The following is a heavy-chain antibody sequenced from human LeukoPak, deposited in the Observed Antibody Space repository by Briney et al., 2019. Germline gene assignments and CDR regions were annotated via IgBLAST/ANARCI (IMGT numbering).Heavy chain of an antibody. Sequence: ASVKVSCKASGGTFSSYAISWVRQAPGQGLEWMGGIIPIFGTANYAQKFQGRVTIITDESTSTAYMELSSLRSEDTAVYYCARGPYSSSSGAFYYFDYWGQGTLVTVSS. CDR1: GGTFSSYA. J-gene: IGHJ4*02. D-gene: IGHD6-6*01. CDR3: ARGPYSSSSGAFYYFDY. V-gene: IGHV1-69*05. CDR2: IIPIFGTA.